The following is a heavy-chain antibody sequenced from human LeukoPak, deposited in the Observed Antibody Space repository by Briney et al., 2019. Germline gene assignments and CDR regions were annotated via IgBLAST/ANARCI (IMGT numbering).Heavy chain of an antibody. V-gene: IGHV1-46*01. Sequence: ASVKVSCKASGNIFTSFYMHWVRQAPGQGLEWMGLINPSGDSTNHAQKFQGRVTVTRDTSTSTVYMELSSLRSEDTAVYYCASRGIAARRGGFDHWGQGTLVTVSS. CDR1: GNIFTSFY. D-gene: IGHD6-13*01. J-gene: IGHJ5*02. CDR3: ASRGIAARRGGFDH. CDR2: INPSGDST.